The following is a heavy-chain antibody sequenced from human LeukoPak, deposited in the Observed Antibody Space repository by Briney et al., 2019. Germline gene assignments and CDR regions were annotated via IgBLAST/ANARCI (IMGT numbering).Heavy chain of an antibody. V-gene: IGHV3-23*01. D-gene: IGHD6-6*01. Sequence: PGGSLRLSCAASGFTFSSDAMSCGRQAPGKGLEWVSGISGSGGSTYYADSVKGRFTISRDNSKNTLYLPMNSLRAEDTAVYYCARDQYSSSYGYFDYWGQGTLVTVSS. CDR1: GFTFSSDA. CDR2: ISGSGGST. J-gene: IGHJ4*02. CDR3: ARDQYSSSYGYFDY.